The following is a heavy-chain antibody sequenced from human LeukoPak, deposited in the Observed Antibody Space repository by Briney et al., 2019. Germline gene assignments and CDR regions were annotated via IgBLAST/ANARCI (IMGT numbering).Heavy chain of an antibody. V-gene: IGHV1-69*01. CDR2: IIPIFGTA. CDR3: ARATGGLRYFDWLFDY. CDR1: GGTFSSYA. J-gene: IGHJ4*02. Sequence: ASVKISCKASGGTFSSYAISWVRQAPGQGLEWMGGIIPIFGTANYAQKFQGRVTITADESTSTAYMELSSLRSEDTAVYYCARATGGLRYFDWLFDYWGQGTLVTVSS. D-gene: IGHD3-9*01.